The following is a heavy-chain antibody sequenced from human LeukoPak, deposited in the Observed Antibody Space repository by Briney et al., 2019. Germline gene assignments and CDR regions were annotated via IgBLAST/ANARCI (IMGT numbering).Heavy chain of an antibody. CDR1: GYTFTGYY. J-gene: IGHJ5*02. CDR3: AREIGPRGNWFDP. CDR2: INPNSGGT. V-gene: IGHV1-2*02. Sequence: ASVKVSCKASGYTFTGYYMHWVRQAPGQGLEWMGWINPNSGGTNYAQKFQGRVTMTRDTSISTAYMELSRLRSDDTAVYYCAREIGPRGNWFDPWGQGTLVTVSS. D-gene: IGHD3-22*01.